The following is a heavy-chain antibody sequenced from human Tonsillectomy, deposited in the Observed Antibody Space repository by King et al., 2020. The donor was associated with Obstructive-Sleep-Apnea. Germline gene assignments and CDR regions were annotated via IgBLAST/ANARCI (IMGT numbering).Heavy chain of an antibody. CDR1: GGSISSYY. J-gene: IGHJ6*02. CDR3: ARVPCSSTSCYSMDV. CDR2: VYFSGRT. Sequence: QLQESGPGLVKPSETLSLTCTVSGGSISSYYWSWIRQPPGKGLEWIWYVYFSGRTNYNPSLKSRVTISVDTSKNQFSLKLSSVTAADTAVYYCARVPCSSTSCYSMDVWGQGTTVTVSS. D-gene: IGHD2-2*02. V-gene: IGHV4-59*01.